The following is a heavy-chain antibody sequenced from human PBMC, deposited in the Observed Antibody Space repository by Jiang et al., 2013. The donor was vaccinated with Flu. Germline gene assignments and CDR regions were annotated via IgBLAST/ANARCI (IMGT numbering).Heavy chain of an antibody. CDR2: IHYSGST. Sequence: PGLVKPSETLSLICSVSGGSISSDYWSWIRQPPGKGLEWIGYIHYSGSTNYNPSLESRVTFSVDTSKNQFSLKLISVTAADTAVYFCARVSRLRHFEGGQSGGYYYHAMDVWGQGTTVTVSS. CDR3: ARVSRLRHFEGGQSGGYYYHAMDV. D-gene: IGHD3-9*01. CDR1: GGSISSDY. V-gene: IGHV4-59*01. J-gene: IGHJ6*02.